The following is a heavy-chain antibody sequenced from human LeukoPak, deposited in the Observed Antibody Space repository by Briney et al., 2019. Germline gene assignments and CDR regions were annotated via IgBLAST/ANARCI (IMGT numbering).Heavy chain of an antibody. Sequence: SQTLSLTCAISGDSVSSHSAAWHWFRQSPSRGFEWLGRTYYRSKWSNDYAVSVKSRITINPDTSKNQFSLQLNSVTPEDTAVYYCARETGYFSYWGLGTLVTVSS. J-gene: IGHJ4*02. V-gene: IGHV6-1*01. D-gene: IGHD1-14*01. CDR3: ARETGYFSY. CDR2: TYYRSKWSN. CDR1: GDSVSSHSAA.